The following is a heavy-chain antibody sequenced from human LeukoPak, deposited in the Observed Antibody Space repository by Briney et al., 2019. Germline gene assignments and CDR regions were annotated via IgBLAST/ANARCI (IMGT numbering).Heavy chain of an antibody. D-gene: IGHD2-2*01. CDR3: ARALPSFCSSTSCYWWFDP. J-gene: IGHJ5*02. CDR2: ISAYNGNT. V-gene: IGHV1-18*01. CDR1: GYTFTTYG. Sequence: ASVKVSCKASGYTFTTYGISWVRQAPGQGLEWMGWISAYNGNTNCAQKLQGRVTMTTDTSTSTAYMELRSLRSDDTAVYYCARALPSFCSSTSCYWWFDPWGQGTLVTVSS.